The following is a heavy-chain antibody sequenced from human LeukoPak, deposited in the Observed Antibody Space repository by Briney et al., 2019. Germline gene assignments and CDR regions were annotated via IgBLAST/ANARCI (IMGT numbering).Heavy chain of an antibody. D-gene: IGHD1-26*01. CDR3: ARGLRGVGATPFDY. V-gene: IGHV4-4*02. Sequence: PGGSLRLSCAASGFTLSSNWMNWVRQAPGKGLEWIGEINHSGSTNYNPSLKSRVTISVDTSKNQFSLKLSSVTAADTAVYYCARGLRGVGATPFDYWGQGTLVTVSS. J-gene: IGHJ4*02. CDR1: GFTLSSNW. CDR2: INHSGST.